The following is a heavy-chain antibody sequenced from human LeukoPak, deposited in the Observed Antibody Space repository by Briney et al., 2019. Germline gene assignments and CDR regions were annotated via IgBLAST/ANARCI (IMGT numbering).Heavy chain of an antibody. CDR2: IYYSGST. CDR3: ARGEYAAFDI. Sequence: SETLSLTCTVSGGSIRSYYWSWIRQPPGKGLEWIGYIYYSGSTNYNPSLKSRVTISVDTSKNQFSLKLSSVTAADTAVYYCARGEYAAFDIWGQGTMVTVSS. D-gene: IGHD2-2*01. J-gene: IGHJ3*02. V-gene: IGHV4-59*01. CDR1: GGSIRSYY.